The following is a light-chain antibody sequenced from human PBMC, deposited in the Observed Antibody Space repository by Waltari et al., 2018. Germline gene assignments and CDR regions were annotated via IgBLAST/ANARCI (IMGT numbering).Light chain of an antibody. CDR2: TDT. J-gene: IGLJ3*02. V-gene: IGLV1-44*01. Sequence: QSVLTQPPSTSETPGQRVTISCSGSSYNIGTYGFNWYQQVPGTAPKLLIRTDTQRPSGVPARFSGSKSGTSASLAIGGLQSEDEANYFCAAWDDSLNAWVFGGGTKLTVL. CDR3: AAWDDSLNAWV. CDR1: SYNIGTYG.